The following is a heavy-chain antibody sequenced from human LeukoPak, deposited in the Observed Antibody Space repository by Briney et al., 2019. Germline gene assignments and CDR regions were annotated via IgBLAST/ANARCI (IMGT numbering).Heavy chain of an antibody. CDR3: ARDLGITMIVVEPFAAPLDY. D-gene: IGHD3-22*01. V-gene: IGHV3-21*01. CDR1: GFSFSTYS. Sequence: PGGSLRLSCAASGFSFSTYSMDWVRQTPGKGLEWVSSISGSGSNVYYADSVKGRFTISRDNAKNSLYLQMNSLRAEDTAVYYCARDLGITMIVVEPFAAPLDYWGQGTLVTVSS. CDR2: ISGSGSNV. J-gene: IGHJ4*02.